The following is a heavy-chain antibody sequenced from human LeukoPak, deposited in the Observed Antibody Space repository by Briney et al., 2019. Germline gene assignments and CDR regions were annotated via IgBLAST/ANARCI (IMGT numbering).Heavy chain of an antibody. V-gene: IGHV4-34*01. J-gene: IGHJ4*02. CDR1: GGSFSGYY. D-gene: IGHD6-19*01. Sequence: SETLSLTCAVYGGSFSGYYWSWIRQPPGKGLEWIGEINHSGSTNHNPSLKSRVTISVDTSKNQFSLKLSSVTAADTAVYYCARGKKQWLIPQLDYWGQGTLVTVSS. CDR3: ARGKKQWLIPQLDY. CDR2: INHSGST.